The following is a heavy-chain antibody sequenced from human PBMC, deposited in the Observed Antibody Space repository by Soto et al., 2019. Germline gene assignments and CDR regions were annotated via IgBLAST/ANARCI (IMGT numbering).Heavy chain of an antibody. V-gene: IGHV4-4*02. D-gene: IGHD6-13*01. CDR3: ARARSYSAAAGSRRYYYYGMDV. CDR2: INHSGST. Sequence: SETLSLTCAVSGGSISSSNWWNWVRQPPGKGLEWIGEINHSGSTNYNPSLKSRVTISVDTSKNQFSLKLSSVTAADTAVYYCARARSYSAAAGSRRYYYYGMDVWGQGTTVTVSS. CDR1: GGSISSSNW. J-gene: IGHJ6*02.